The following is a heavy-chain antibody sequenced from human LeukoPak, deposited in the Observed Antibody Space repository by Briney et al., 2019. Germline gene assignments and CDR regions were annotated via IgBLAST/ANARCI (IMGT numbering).Heavy chain of an antibody. CDR2: IRSKAYGGTT. J-gene: IGHJ3*02. CDR1: GFTFGDYA. Sequence: GGSLRLSCTASGFTFGDYAMSWFRQAPGKGLEWVGFIRSKAYGGTTEYAASVKGRFAISRDDSKSIAYLQMNSLKTEDTAVYYCTRGIDSYYYGSGSLPHAFDIWGQGTMVTVSS. D-gene: IGHD3-10*01. V-gene: IGHV3-49*03. CDR3: TRGIDSYYYGSGSLPHAFDI.